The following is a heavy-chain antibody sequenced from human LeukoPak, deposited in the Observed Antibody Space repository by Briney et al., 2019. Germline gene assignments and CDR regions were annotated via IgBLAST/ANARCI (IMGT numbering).Heavy chain of an antibody. J-gene: IGHJ4*02. CDR3: ARVRWGGLYYFDY. Sequence: GGSLRLSCAASGFTFSTYAMNWVRQAPGKGLEWVSAISGSATGSVTTYYTDSVKGRFTISRDNAKNSLYLQMNSLRAEDTAVYYCARVRWGGLYYFDYWGQGTLVTVSS. CDR2: ISGSATGSVTT. D-gene: IGHD3-16*01. CDR1: GFTFSTYA. V-gene: IGHV3-23*01.